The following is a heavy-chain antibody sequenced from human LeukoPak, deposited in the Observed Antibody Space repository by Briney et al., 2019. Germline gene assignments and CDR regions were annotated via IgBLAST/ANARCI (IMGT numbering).Heavy chain of an antibody. CDR1: GYSISSGYY. J-gene: IGHJ1*01. D-gene: IGHD3-22*01. CDR2: IYHSGST. Sequence: SSETLSLTCTVSGYSISSGYYWGWIRQPPGKGLEWIGSIYHSGSTYYNPSLKSRVTISVDTSKNQFSLKLSSVTAADTAVYYCARDLGPGYDSSGYFQHWGQGTLVTVSS. CDR3: ARDLGPGYDSSGYFQH. V-gene: IGHV4-38-2*02.